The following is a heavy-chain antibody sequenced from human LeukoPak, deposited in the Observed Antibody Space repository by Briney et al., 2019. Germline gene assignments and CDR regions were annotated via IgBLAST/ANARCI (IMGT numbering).Heavy chain of an antibody. V-gene: IGHV1-18*01. CDR1: GYTFTSYG. Sequence: ASVKVSCKASGYTFTSYGISWVRQAPGQGLEWMGWISAYNGNTNYAQKLQGRVTITADESTSTAYMELSSLRSEDTAVYSCVRGDFGSGSHFDSWGQGTLVTVSS. D-gene: IGHD3-10*01. CDR2: ISAYNGNT. J-gene: IGHJ4*02. CDR3: VRGDFGSGSHFDS.